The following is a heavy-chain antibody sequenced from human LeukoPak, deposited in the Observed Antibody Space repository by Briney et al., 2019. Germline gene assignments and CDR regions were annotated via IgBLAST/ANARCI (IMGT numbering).Heavy chain of an antibody. CDR2: ISYDGSNK. Sequence: PGGSLRLSCAASGFTFSSYAMHWVRQAPGKGLEWVAVISYDGSNKYYADSVKGRFTISGDNSKNTLYLQMNSLRAEDTAVYYCARDLGYDFYYYYGMDVWGQGTTVTVSS. D-gene: IGHD5-12*01. CDR1: GFTFSSYA. CDR3: ARDLGYDFYYYYGMDV. V-gene: IGHV3-30-3*01. J-gene: IGHJ6*02.